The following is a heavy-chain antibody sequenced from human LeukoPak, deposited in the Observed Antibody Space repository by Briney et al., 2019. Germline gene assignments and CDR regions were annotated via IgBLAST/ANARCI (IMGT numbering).Heavy chain of an antibody. CDR1: GYSFTSYW. CDR2: IYPGDSDT. J-gene: IGHJ3*02. V-gene: IGHV5-51*01. D-gene: IGHD3-10*01. Sequence: SGESLKISCKGSGYSFTSYWIGWVRQMPGKGLEWMGIIYPGDSDTRYSPSFQGQVTISADKSISTAYLQWSSLKASDTAMYYCATCYGSGSYYTDDAFDIWGQGTMVTVSS. CDR3: ATCYGSGSYYTDDAFDI.